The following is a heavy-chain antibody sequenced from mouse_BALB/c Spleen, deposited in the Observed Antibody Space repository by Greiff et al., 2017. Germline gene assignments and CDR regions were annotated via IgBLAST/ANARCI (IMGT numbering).Heavy chain of an antibody. V-gene: IGHV1S127*01. J-gene: IGHJ3*01. CDR3: ARPIYYDYDGASWFAY. D-gene: IGHD2-4*01. CDR1: GYTFTSYW. Sequence: VQLQESGPELVRPGASVKMSCKASGYTFTSYWMHWVKQRPGQGLEWIGMIDPSNSETRLNQKFKDKATLNVDKSSNTAYMQLSSLTSEDSAVYYCARPIYYDYDGASWFAYWGQGTLVTVSA. CDR2: IDPSNSET.